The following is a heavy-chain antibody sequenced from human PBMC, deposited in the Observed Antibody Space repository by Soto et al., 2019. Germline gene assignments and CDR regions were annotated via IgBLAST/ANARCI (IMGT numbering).Heavy chain of an antibody. Sequence: PSETLSLTCAVYGASLSGYNWIWIRQPPGKGLEWIGEINHSGSTNYNPSLKSRVTISVDTSKNQFSLKLNSVTAADTAVYYCARGGVVVAASLWYWGQGTLVTVSS. V-gene: IGHV4-34*01. CDR1: GASLSGYN. J-gene: IGHJ4*02. CDR3: ARGGVVVAASLWY. CDR2: INHSGST. D-gene: IGHD2-15*01.